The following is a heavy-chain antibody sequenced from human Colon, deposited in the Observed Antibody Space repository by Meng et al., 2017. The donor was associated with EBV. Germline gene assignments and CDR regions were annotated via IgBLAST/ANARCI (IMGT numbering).Heavy chain of an antibody. V-gene: IGHV4-30-2*01. Sequence: QLQLQESGPGLVNPSQTLSLTCVVSGDSVTNGGYSWSWIRQPPGKGLEWIGYIYHSGSTKYNPSLKSRVTISVDTSKNQFSLKLSSVTAADTAVYYCARDTSTWGNKGLDHWGQGILVTVSS. CDR2: IYHSGST. D-gene: IGHD7-27*01. CDR3: ARDTSTWGNKGLDH. CDR1: GDSVTNGGYS. J-gene: IGHJ4*02.